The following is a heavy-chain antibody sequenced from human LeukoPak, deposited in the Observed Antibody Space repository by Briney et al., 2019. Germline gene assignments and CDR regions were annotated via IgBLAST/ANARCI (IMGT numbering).Heavy chain of an antibody. CDR2: ISWNSGAK. Sequence: PGRSLRLSCAASGFDFEDYAIHWVRQVPGKGLGWVSGISWNSGAKAYADSVRGRFTISRDNAKNSLHLQMNSLRGEDTALYYCAKARLMAAPFYYYGMDVWGPGTTVTVSS. CDR1: GFDFEDYA. D-gene: IGHD5-24*01. CDR3: AKARLMAAPFYYYGMDV. J-gene: IGHJ6*02. V-gene: IGHV3-9*01.